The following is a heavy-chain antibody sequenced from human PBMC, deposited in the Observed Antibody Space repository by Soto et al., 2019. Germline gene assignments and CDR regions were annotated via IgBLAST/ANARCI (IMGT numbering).Heavy chain of an antibody. CDR1: GYSFTSYW. CDR2: IYPGDSDT. Sequence: PGESLKISCNGFGYSFTSYWIGWVRQMPGKGLELMGIIYPGDSDTKYSPSFQGQVTISADKSISTAYLQWTSLKASDTAMYYCARYSSGGSCYRPSYKFDYWGQVTPVTVSS. V-gene: IGHV5-51*01. J-gene: IGHJ4*02. CDR3: ARYSSGGSCYRPSYKFDY. D-gene: IGHD2-15*01.